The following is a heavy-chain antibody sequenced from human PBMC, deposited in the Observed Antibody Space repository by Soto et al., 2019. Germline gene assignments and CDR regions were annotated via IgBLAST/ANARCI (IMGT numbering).Heavy chain of an antibody. V-gene: IGHV4-59*01. J-gene: IGHJ5*02. CDR3: ARYGSGSSVWFDP. D-gene: IGHD3-10*01. CDR1: GGSISSYY. CDR2: IYYSGST. Sequence: QVQLQESGPGLVKPSETLSLTCTVSGGSISSYYWSWIRQPPGKGLEWIGYIYYSGSTNYNPSVKRRVAISVNTSKNPFSLKLSSVTAADTAVYYCARYGSGSSVWFDPWGQGTLVTVSS.